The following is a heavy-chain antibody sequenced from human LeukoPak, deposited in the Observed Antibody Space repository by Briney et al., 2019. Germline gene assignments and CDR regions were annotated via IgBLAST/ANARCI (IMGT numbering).Heavy chain of an antibody. V-gene: IGHV3-74*01. CDR1: GFPFSGYW. D-gene: IGHD6-6*01. CDR2: IDNDGSST. CDR3: ARAAYMSSPDH. Sequence: GGSLRLSCAAPGFPFSGYWMLWVRQAPGKGPVWVSRIDNDGSSTTYADSVKGRFTISRDNAKNTLYLQMSSLRGEDTAVYYCARAAYMSSPDHWGQGTLVTVSS. J-gene: IGHJ4*02.